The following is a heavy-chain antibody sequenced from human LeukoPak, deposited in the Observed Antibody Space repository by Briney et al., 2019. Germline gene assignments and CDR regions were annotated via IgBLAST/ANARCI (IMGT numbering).Heavy chain of an antibody. Sequence: PGGSLRFSCAASGFTFSSYSMNWVRQAPGKGLEWVSYISSSSTIYYADSVKGRFTISRDNSKNTLYLQMNSLRPEDTAVYYCARARPSMWIDYWGQGTLVTVSS. CDR1: GFTFSSYS. V-gene: IGHV3-48*01. J-gene: IGHJ4*02. D-gene: IGHD5-12*01. CDR2: ISSSSTI. CDR3: ARARPSMWIDY.